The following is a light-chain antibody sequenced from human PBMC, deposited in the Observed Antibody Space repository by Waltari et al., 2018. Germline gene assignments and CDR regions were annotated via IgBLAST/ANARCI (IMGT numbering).Light chain of an antibody. CDR2: GAS. CDR3: QQYNDWPPT. V-gene: IGKV3-15*01. Sequence: EIVMTQSPATLSVSVGERATLPCRASQRFGSNLAWYQLKPGKAPRLLLSGASTRATGIPARFSGSGSGTEFTLTISSLQSEDFAVYYCQQYNDWPPTFGGGTKVEIK. J-gene: IGKJ4*01. CDR1: QRFGSN.